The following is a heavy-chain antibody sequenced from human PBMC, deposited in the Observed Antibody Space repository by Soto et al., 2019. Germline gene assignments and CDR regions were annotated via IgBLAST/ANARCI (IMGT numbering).Heavy chain of an antibody. J-gene: IGHJ6*02. CDR1: GFTVSSNY. Sequence: QPGGSLRLSCAASGFTVSSNYMSWVRQAPGKGLEWVSVIYSGGSTYYADSVKGRFTISRDNSKNTLYLQMNSLRAEDTAVYYCARDIAMESYYYYGMGVWGQGTTVTVS. CDR3: ARDIAMESYYYYGMGV. CDR2: IYSGGST. V-gene: IGHV3-53*01. D-gene: IGHD3-16*02.